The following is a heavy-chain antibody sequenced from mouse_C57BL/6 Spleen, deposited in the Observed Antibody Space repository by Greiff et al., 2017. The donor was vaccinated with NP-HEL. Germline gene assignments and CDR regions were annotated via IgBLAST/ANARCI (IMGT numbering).Heavy chain of an antibody. CDR3: ARALLLRAYAMDY. J-gene: IGHJ4*01. CDR2: ISSGSSTI. CDR1: GFTFSDYG. V-gene: IGHV5-17*01. D-gene: IGHD1-1*01. Sequence: EVQRVESGGGLVKPGGSLKLSCAASGFTFSDYGMHWVRQAPEKGLEWVAYISSGSSTIYYADTVKGRFTISRDNAKNTLFLQMTSLRSEDTAMYYCARALLLRAYAMDYWGQGTSVTVSS.